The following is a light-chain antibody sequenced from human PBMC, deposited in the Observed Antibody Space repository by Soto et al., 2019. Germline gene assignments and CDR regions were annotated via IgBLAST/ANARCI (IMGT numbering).Light chain of an antibody. J-gene: IGLJ1*01. CDR1: NIGSKN. CDR2: RDS. CDR3: QVWDSSTV. V-gene: IGLV3-9*01. Sequence: SYELTQPLSVSVALGQTARITCGGNNIGSKNVHWYQQKPGQAPVLVIYRDSNRPSGIPERFSGSNSGNTATLTISRAQAGDGADYYCQVWDSSTVFGTGTKVTVL.